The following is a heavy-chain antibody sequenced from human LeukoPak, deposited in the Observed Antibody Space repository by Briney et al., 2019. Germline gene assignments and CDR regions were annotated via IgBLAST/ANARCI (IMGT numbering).Heavy chain of an antibody. J-gene: IGHJ3*02. CDR3: ARVVRGVPRYDAFDI. V-gene: IGHV4-59*01. Sequence: SESLSLTCTVSGDSFSSYYWSWLRQPPGKGLEWIGYIFHSGDTNSNPSLKSRVTISVDTSKNQFSLSLRSLTAADTAVYFCARVVRGVPRYDAFDIWGQGTMVTVSS. CDR1: GDSFSSYY. D-gene: IGHD3-10*01. CDR2: IFHSGDT.